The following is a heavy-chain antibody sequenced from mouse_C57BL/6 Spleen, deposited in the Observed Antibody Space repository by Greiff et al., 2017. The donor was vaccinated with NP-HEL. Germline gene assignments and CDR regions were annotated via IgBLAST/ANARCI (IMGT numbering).Heavy chain of an antibody. CDR3: ARPYGNYGYFDV. CDR2: INPNNGGT. J-gene: IGHJ1*03. Sequence: VQLKESGPELVKPGASVKIPCKASGYTFTDYNMDWVKQSHGKSLAWIGDINPNNGGTIYNQKFKGKATLTVDKSSSTAYMELRSLTSEDTAVYYCARPYGNYGYFDVWGTGTTVTVSS. D-gene: IGHD2-10*02. CDR1: GYTFTDYN. V-gene: IGHV1-18*01.